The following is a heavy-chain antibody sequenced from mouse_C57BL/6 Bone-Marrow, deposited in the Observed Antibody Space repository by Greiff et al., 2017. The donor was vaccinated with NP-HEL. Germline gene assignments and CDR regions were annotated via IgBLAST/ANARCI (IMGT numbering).Heavy chain of an antibody. Sequence: DVKLQESGGGLVKPGGSLKLSCAASGFTFSDYGMHWVRQAPEKGLEWVAYISSGSSTIYYADTVKGRFTISRDNAKNTLFLQMTSLRSEDTAMYYCARKLAYWYFDVWGTGTTVTVSS. V-gene: IGHV5-17*01. CDR1: GFTFSDYG. J-gene: IGHJ1*03. D-gene: IGHD4-1*01. CDR2: ISSGSSTI. CDR3: ARKLAYWYFDV.